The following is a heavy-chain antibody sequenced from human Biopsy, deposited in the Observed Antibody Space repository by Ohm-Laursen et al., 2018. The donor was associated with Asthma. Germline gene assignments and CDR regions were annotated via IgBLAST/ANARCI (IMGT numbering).Heavy chain of an antibody. CDR3: ARASVAASSNWFDP. CDR2: IDYSGST. V-gene: IGHV4-30-4*01. Sequence: TLSLTWTVSGASIKTDDHYWSWLRQPPGKGLEWFGFIDYSGSTSYNPSLKGGVTISVDTSKNQFSLKLSSVTAADTAVYYCARASVAASSNWFDPWGQGTLVTVSS. CDR1: GASIKTDDHY. D-gene: IGHD6-19*01. J-gene: IGHJ5*02.